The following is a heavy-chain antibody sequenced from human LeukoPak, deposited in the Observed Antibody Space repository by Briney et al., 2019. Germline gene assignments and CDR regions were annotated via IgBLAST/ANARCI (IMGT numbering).Heavy chain of an antibody. CDR3: ARDPTYYDILTGQYYYYGMDV. J-gene: IGHJ6*02. Sequence: PSETLSLTCAVSGGPISSSNWWSWVRQPPGKGLEWIGEIYHSGSTNYNPSLKSRVTISVDRSKNQFSLKLSSVTAADTAVYYCARDPTYYDILTGQYYYYGMDVWGQGTTVTVSS. CDR2: IYHSGST. D-gene: IGHD3-9*01. V-gene: IGHV4-4*02. CDR1: GGPISSSNW.